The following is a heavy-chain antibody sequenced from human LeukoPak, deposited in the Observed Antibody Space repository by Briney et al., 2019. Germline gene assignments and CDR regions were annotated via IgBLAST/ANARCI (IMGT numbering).Heavy chain of an antibody. J-gene: IGHJ4*02. V-gene: IGHV3-23*01. D-gene: IGHD3-22*01. CDR2: ISGGGDTT. CDR1: GFTFSNFG. Sequence: GGSLRLSCAASGFTFSNFGMSWVRQAPGRGLEWVSGISGGGDTTYYAESVKGRFTISRDNSKNTLFLQMNSLSAEDTVVYYCAKTNGYYDYWGQGALVTVSS. CDR3: AKTNGYYDY.